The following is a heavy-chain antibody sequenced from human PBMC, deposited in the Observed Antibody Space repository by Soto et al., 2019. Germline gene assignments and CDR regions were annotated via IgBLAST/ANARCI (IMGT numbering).Heavy chain of an antibody. Sequence: GGSLRLSCAASGFTFSDYYMSWIRQAPGKGLEWVSYISSSSSYTNYADSVKGRFTISRDNAKNSLYLQMNSLRAEDTAVYYCARIKLERDIYIDYWGQGTLVTVSS. D-gene: IGHD1-1*01. CDR3: ARIKLERDIYIDY. V-gene: IGHV3-11*06. J-gene: IGHJ4*02. CDR1: GFTFSDYY. CDR2: ISSSSSYT.